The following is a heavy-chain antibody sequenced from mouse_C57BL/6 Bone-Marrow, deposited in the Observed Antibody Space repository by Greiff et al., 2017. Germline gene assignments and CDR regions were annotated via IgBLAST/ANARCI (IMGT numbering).Heavy chain of an antibody. CDR1: GYTFTSYG. Sequence: QVQLQQSGAELARPGASVKLSCKASGYTFTSYGISWVKQRTGQGLEWIGEIYPRSGNTYYNEKFKGKATLTADKSSSTAYMELRSLTSDDSAVYFCASPTLDYGNFYYAMDYWGQGTSVTVSS. CDR3: ASPTLDYGNFYYAMDY. D-gene: IGHD2-1*01. J-gene: IGHJ4*01. V-gene: IGHV1-81*01. CDR2: IYPRSGNT.